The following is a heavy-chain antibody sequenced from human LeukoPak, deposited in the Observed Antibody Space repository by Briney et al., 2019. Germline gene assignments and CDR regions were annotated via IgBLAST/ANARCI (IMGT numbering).Heavy chain of an antibody. CDR2: IHPDGSIT. CDR1: GFTISNYW. CDR3: ARDQYDTWSRRGNFDS. V-gene: IGHV3-74*03. D-gene: IGHD3-3*01. J-gene: IGHJ4*02. Sequence: PGGSLRLSCVGSGFTISNYWMHWVRQAPGTGLVWVSRIHPDGSITTYADSVKGRFTISRDNTKNSLYLQMNSLRVEDTAVFYCARDQYDTWSRRGNFDSWGQGTLVIVSS.